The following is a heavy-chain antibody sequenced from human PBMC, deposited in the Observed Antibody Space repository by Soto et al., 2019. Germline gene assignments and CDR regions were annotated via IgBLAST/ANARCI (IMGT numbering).Heavy chain of an antibody. CDR1: GFSLSTSGMR. CDR2: IDWDDDK. D-gene: IGHD1-1*01. CDR3: AKTGTDGYWFDP. Sequence: SGPTLVNPTQTLTLTCTFSGFSLSTSGMRVSWIRQPPGKALQWLARIDWDDDKFYTTSLRTRLTISKDTSKNQVFLTMTNMNPVDTATYYCAKTGTDGYWFDPWGQGTLVTVSS. V-gene: IGHV2-70*04. J-gene: IGHJ5*02.